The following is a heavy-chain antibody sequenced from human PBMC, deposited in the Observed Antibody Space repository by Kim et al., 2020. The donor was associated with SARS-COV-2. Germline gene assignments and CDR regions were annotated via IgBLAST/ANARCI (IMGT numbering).Heavy chain of an antibody. D-gene: IGHD2-2*02. J-gene: IGHJ6*02. Sequence: GGSLRLSCAASGFTFSNAWMSWVRQAPGKGLEWVGRIKSKTDGGTTDYAAPVKGRFTISRDDSKNTLYLQMNSLKTEDTAVYYCTTDSPNIVVVPAAIGEEYYYYGMDVWGQGTTVTVSS. V-gene: IGHV3-15*01. CDR3: TTDSPNIVVVPAAIGEEYYYYGMDV. CDR2: IKSKTDGGTT. CDR1: GFTFSNAW.